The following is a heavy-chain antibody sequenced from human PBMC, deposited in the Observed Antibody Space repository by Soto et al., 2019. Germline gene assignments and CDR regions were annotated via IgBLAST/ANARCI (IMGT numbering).Heavy chain of an antibody. V-gene: IGHV3-30*03. D-gene: IGHD3-10*01. CDR3: ASGEGRNGQDTRFDY. CDR2: ISHDGKDK. Sequence: QMQLVESGGGVVQPGRSLRVSCATSGFAFSYYGIHWVRQAPGKGLEWVADISHDGKDKWYADSVKGRFTISRDNFENTLYLQMNGLRSEDTAVYFCASGEGRNGQDTRFDYWGQGTLVTVSS. CDR1: GFAFSYYG. J-gene: IGHJ4*02.